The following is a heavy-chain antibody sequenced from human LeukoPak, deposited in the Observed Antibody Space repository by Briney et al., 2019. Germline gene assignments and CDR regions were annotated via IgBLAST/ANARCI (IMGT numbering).Heavy chain of an antibody. CDR3: ARVWYSGSYPVDY. D-gene: IGHD1-26*01. V-gene: IGHV3-30*03. CDR1: GFTFSSHG. CDR2: TSFDGRNK. Sequence: GRSLRLSCAASGFTFSSHGMHWVRQAPGKGLEWVSVTSFDGRNKYYADSVKGRFTTSRDNSKNTLYLQMNSLRAEDTAVYYCARVWYSGSYPVDYWGQGTLVTVSS. J-gene: IGHJ4*02.